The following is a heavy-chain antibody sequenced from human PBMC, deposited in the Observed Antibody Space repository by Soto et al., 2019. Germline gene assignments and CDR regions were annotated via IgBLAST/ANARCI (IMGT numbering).Heavy chain of an antibody. V-gene: IGHV4-31*03. D-gene: IGHD2-15*01. CDR2: IYYSGST. CDR1: GGSISSGGYY. J-gene: IGHJ2*01. Sequence: PSETLSLTCTVSGGSISSGGYYWSWIRQHPGKGLEWIGYIYYSGSTYYNPSLKSRVTISVDTSKNQFSLKLSSVTAADTAVYYCARYLLRYCSGGSCTSYWYFDLWGRGTLVTVSS. CDR3: ARYLLRYCSGGSCTSYWYFDL.